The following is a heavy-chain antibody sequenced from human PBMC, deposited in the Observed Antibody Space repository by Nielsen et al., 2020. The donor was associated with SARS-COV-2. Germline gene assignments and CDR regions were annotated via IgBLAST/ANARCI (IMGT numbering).Heavy chain of an antibody. V-gene: IGHV4-59*13. D-gene: IGHD3-10*01. Sequence: SETLSLTCTVSGGSISSYYWSWIRQPPGKGLEWIGYIYYSGSTNYNPSLKSRVTISVDTSKNQFSLKLSSVTAADTAVYYCARVYYYGPGSRRPYYYGMDVWGQGTTVTVSS. J-gene: IGHJ6*02. CDR2: IYYSGST. CDR1: GGSISSYY. CDR3: ARVYYYGPGSRRPYYYGMDV.